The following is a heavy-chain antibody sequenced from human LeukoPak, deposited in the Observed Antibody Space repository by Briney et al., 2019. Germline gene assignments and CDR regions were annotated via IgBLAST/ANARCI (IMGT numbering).Heavy chain of an antibody. Sequence: SGGSLRLSCADSGFTFSSYWMSWVRQAPGKGLEWVANINQDGSEKHYVDSVKGRFTISRDNAKNSLYLQMNSLRAEDTAVYYCARYCGGDCYGMDVWGQGTTVTVSS. CDR1: GFTFSSYW. CDR3: ARYCGGDCYGMDV. CDR2: INQDGSEK. J-gene: IGHJ6*02. V-gene: IGHV3-7*01. D-gene: IGHD2-21*01.